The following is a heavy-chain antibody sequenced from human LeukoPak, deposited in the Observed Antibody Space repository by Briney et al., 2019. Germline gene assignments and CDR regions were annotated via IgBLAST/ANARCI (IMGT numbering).Heavy chain of an antibody. CDR3: AKDRTGRGFGDLFDY. CDR1: GFTFSIYG. J-gene: IGHJ4*02. CDR2: ISYDGSNK. D-gene: IGHD3-10*01. Sequence: GGPLRLSCAASGFTFSIYGMHWVRQAPGKALEWVVVISYDGSNKYFADSVKGRFTISRDNSKITLYLQMNSLRAEDTAVYYCAKDRTGRGFGDLFDYWGQGTLVTVSS. V-gene: IGHV3-30*18.